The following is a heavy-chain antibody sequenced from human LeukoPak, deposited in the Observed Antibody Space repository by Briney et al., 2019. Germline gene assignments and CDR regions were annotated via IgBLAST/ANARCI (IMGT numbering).Heavy chain of an antibody. Sequence: ASVTVSCKASGYIFTNFGISWVRQAPGQGLEWMGWISAYNGTIGKVQKLQGGVTMNADTSTTTAYMELGRLRSDDTAVYYCARFVNKDSSRIDYWGQGTLVTVSS. CDR2: ISAYNGTI. V-gene: IGHV1-18*01. J-gene: IGHJ4*02. D-gene: IGHD3-22*01. CDR1: GYIFTNFG. CDR3: ARFVNKDSSRIDY.